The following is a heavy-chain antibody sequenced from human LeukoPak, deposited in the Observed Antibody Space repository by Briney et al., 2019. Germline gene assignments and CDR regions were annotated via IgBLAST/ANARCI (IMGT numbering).Heavy chain of an antibody. CDR2: INHSGST. V-gene: IGHV4-34*01. Sequence: SETLSLTCAVYGGSFSGYYWSWIRQPPGKGLEWIGEINHSGSTNYNPSLKSRVTISVDTSKNQFSLKLSSVTAADTAVYYCAREPYSSGWSYWYFDLWGRGTLVTVSS. CDR1: GGSFSGYY. D-gene: IGHD6-19*01. J-gene: IGHJ2*01. CDR3: AREPYSSGWSYWYFDL.